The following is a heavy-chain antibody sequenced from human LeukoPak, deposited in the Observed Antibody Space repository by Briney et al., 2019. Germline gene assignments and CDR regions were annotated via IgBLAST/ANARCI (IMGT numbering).Heavy chain of an antibody. CDR2: INPNSGGT. CDR1: GYTFTGYY. Sequence: GASVKVSCKASGYTFTGYYMHWVRQAPGQGLEWMGWINPNSGGTNYAQKLQGRVTMTTDTSTSTAYMELRSLRSDDTAVYYCARVGEYGSANFDYWGQGTLVTVSS. V-gene: IGHV1-2*02. D-gene: IGHD3-10*01. CDR3: ARVGEYGSANFDY. J-gene: IGHJ4*02.